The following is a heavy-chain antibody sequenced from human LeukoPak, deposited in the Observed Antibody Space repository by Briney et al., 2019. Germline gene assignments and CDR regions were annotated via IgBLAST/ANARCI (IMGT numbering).Heavy chain of an antibody. J-gene: IGHJ4*02. Sequence: GGSLRLSCAASGFTFSNAWMSWVRQAPGKGLEWVGRIKSKTDGGTTDYAAPVKGRFTISRDDSKNTLYLQMNSLKTEDTAVYYCTIDSSGYYANDYWAREPWSPSPQ. CDR3: TIDSSGYYANDY. V-gene: IGHV3-15*01. CDR1: GFTFSNAW. D-gene: IGHD3-22*01. CDR2: IKSKTDGGTT.